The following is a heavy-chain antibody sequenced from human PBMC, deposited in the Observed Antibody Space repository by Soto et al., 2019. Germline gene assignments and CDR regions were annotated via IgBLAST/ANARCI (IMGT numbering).Heavy chain of an antibody. V-gene: IGHV3-30*18. D-gene: IGHD3-22*01. CDR3: AKAGGDSSGYSFDD. Sequence: XGSLRLTCAASGFTFCSYRMHWVRQAPGKGLEWVAVISYDGSNKYYADSVKGRFTISRDNSKNTLYLQMKSLRAEDTAVYYCAKAGGDSSGYSFDDWGQGTLVTVSS. CDR2: ISYDGSNK. CDR1: GFTFCSYR. J-gene: IGHJ4*02.